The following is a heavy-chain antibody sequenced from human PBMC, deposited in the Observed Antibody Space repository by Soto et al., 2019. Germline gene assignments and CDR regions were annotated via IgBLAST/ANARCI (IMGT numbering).Heavy chain of an antibody. V-gene: IGHV3-9*01. CDR3: AKGMGEDYYLDY. CDR2: ISWNSGSI. Sequence: EVQLVESGGGLVQPGRSLRLSCAASGFTFDDYAMHWVRQAPGKGLEWVSGISWNSGSIGYADSVKGRFTISRDNAKNSLYLQMNSLRAEDTALYYCAKGMGEDYYLDYWGQGTLVTVSS. CDR1: GFTFDDYA. D-gene: IGHD3-16*01. J-gene: IGHJ4*02.